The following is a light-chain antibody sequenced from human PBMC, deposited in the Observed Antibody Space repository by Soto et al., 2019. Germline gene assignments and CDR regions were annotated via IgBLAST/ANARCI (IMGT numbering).Light chain of an antibody. CDR3: QQHGNAPRT. CDR1: QNITNNY. V-gene: IGKV3-20*01. J-gene: IGKJ1*01. Sequence: EIVLMQSPGTLSLSPGERATLPCRASQNITNNYVAWYQHKPGQAPRLLIYGASSRATGIPVRFSGSGSGTDFTITISRLEPEDFSVYYCQQHGNAPRTFGQGTKVDIK. CDR2: GAS.